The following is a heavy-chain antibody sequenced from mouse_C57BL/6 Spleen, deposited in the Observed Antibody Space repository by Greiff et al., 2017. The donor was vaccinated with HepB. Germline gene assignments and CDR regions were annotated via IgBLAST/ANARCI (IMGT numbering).Heavy chain of an antibody. V-gene: IGHV1-66*01. Sequence: QVQLQQSGPELVKPGASVKISCKASGYSFTSYYIHWVKQRPGQGLEWIGWIYPGSGNTKYNEKFKGKATLTADTSSSTAYMQLSSLTSEDSAVYYCARGTPGWFAYWGQGTLVTVSA. CDR1: GYSFTSYY. CDR2: IYPGSGNT. CDR3: ARGTPGWFAY. J-gene: IGHJ3*01. D-gene: IGHD3-1*01.